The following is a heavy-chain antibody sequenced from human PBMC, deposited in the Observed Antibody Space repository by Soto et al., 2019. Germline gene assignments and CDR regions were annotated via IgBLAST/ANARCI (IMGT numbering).Heavy chain of an antibody. CDR2: INYRGST. CDR3: ARDAPGVAPY. CDR1: GGSINSGDSY. V-gene: IGHV4-31*03. Sequence: QVQLQESGPGLVRPSQTLSLTCTVSGGSINSGDSYWNWIRQHPEKGLEWIGYINYRGSTFYNPSLKSRMIISVATSKNQFSLSLSSVTAADTAVYYCARDAPGVAPYWGQGTLVTVSS. D-gene: IGHD2-15*01. J-gene: IGHJ4*02.